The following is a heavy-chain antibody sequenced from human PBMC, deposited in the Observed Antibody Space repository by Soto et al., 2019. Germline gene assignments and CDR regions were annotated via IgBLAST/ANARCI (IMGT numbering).Heavy chain of an antibody. CDR2: IRNQTYGGTP. Sequence: PGGSLRLSCTPSGFTFENYAINWVLQAPGKGLECVGLIRNQTYGGTPEYAASIRCRFTISRDDSNDIASLQMNRLYTEDSAVYSCTRAESTATAYFSDYWGQGTLVTVSS. CDR3: TRAESTATAYFSDY. V-gene: IGHV3-49*04. D-gene: IGHD2-2*01. CDR1: GFTFENYA. J-gene: IGHJ4*02.